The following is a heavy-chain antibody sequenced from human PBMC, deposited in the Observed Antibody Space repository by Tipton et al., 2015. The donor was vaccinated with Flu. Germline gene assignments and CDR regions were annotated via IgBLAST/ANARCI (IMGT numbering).Heavy chain of an antibody. CDR1: GYSISSGYY. CDR2: INHSGTT. CDR3: ARDRWEYIRGFDS. D-gene: IGHD2/OR15-2a*01. Sequence: TLSLTCAVSGYSISSGYYWGWIRQPPGKGLEWIGSINHSGTTYCNPSLKSRVTISVDTSKNQFSLKLTSVTAADTAVYYCARDRWEYIRGFDSWGQGTLVTVSP. V-gene: IGHV4-38-2*02. J-gene: IGHJ4*02.